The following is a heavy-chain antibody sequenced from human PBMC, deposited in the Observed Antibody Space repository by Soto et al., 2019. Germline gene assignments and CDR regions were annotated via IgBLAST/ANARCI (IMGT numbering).Heavy chain of an antibody. CDR1: GFTFRNYD. CDR3: ARVRKDSGSSSHYGMDV. CDR2: IGTAGDT. J-gene: IGHJ6*02. Sequence: EVQLVESGGGLVQPGGSLRLSCAASGFTFRNYDMHWVRQVTGKGLEWISGIGTAGDTYYAGSVKGRFTSYRGNAKNSWYLQMNSRRAGTTAVYYCARVRKDSGSSSHYGMDVWGQGTTVTVSS. D-gene: IGHD6-6*01. V-gene: IGHV3-13*01.